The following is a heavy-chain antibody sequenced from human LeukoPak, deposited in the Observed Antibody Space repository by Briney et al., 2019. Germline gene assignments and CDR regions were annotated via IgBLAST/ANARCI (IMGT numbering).Heavy chain of an antibody. CDR3: TKGRVATVGGAKYAMDV. V-gene: IGHV3-43*02. J-gene: IGHJ6*02. CDR2: ITGDGAGT. D-gene: IGHD5-12*01. Sequence: GSLRLSCAASGFIFDDYARHWVRQAPGKGLEWVSFITGDGAGTYYEDSVRGRFTISRDNSKNSLYLIMNSLRTEDTALYYCTKGRVATVGGAKYAMDVWGQGTTVTVSS. CDR1: GFIFDDYA.